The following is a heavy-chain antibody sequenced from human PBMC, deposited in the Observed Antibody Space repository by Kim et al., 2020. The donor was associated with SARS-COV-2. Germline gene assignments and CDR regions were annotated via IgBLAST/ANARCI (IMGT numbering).Heavy chain of an antibody. CDR2: IYYSGST. D-gene: IGHD3-16*02. V-gene: IGHV4-39*01. CDR3: ARLPSRRIMITFGGVI. J-gene: IGHJ4*02. CDR1: GGSISSSSYY. Sequence: SETLSLTCTVSGGSISSSSYYLGWIRQPPGKGLEWIGSIYYSGSTYYNPPLKSRVTISVDTSKNQFSLKLSSVTAADTAVYYCARLPSRRIMITFGGVIGGQGTLVTVSS.